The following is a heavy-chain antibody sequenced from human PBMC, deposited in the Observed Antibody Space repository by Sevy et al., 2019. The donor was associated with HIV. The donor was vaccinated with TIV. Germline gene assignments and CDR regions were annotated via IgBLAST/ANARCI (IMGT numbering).Heavy chain of an antibody. CDR1: GYTFSNYG. D-gene: IGHD2-15*01. V-gene: IGHV1-18*01. Sequence: ASVKVSCQASGYTFSNYGVTWVRQAPGQGLEWMGWISGYNGNTKYAQKFQDRVIMTTDTATSTAYMELRSLRSDDTAVYYCVSDGSGSQIVVDPDYWGQGTLVTVSS. CDR3: VSDGSGSQIVVDPDY. J-gene: IGHJ4*02. CDR2: ISGYNGNT.